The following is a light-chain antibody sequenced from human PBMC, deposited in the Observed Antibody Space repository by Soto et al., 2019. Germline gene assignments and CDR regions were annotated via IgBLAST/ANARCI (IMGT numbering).Light chain of an antibody. CDR2: DAA. CDR1: QSVSSY. Sequence: EIVLTQSPATLSLSPGERATLSCRASQSVSSYFSWYQQKPGQAPRLLIYDAANRATGIPARFSGSGSGTDFTLTISSLEPEDFAVYYCQQCSTSPPTFGPGTKVEIK. CDR3: QQCSTSPPT. J-gene: IGKJ3*01. V-gene: IGKV3-11*01.